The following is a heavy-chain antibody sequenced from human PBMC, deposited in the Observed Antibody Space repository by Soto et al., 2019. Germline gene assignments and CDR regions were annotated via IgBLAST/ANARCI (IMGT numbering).Heavy chain of an antibody. J-gene: IGHJ6*02. V-gene: IGHV3-49*04. CDR3: TRVSIEASYGMDV. CDR2: IRSKAYGGTT. Sequence: LRLSCTASGFTFGDYAMSWVRQAPGKGLEWVGFIRSKAYGGTTEYAASVKGRFTISRDDSKSIAYLQMNSLKTEDTAVYYCTRVSIEASYGMDVWGQGTTVTVSS. D-gene: IGHD6-6*01. CDR1: GFTFGDYA.